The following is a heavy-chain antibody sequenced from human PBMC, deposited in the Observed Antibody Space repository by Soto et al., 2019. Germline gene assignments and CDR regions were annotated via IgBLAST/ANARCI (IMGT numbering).Heavy chain of an antibody. J-gene: IGHJ6*02. CDR2: IYSGGST. CDR1: GFTVSSNY. D-gene: IGHD6-6*01. V-gene: IGHV3-53*01. Sequence: EVPLVESGGGLIQPGGSLRLSCAASGFTVSSNYMSWVRQAPGKGLEWVSVIYSGGSTYYADSVKGRFTISRDNSKNTLYLQMNSLRAEDTAVYYCAREIAARPYYYYGMDVWGQGTTVTVSS. CDR3: AREIAARPYYYYGMDV.